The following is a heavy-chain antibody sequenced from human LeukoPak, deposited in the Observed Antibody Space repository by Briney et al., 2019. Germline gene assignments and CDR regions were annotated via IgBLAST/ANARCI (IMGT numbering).Heavy chain of an antibody. CDR3: AKGVPVTFDY. CDR2: IWYDGSNK. D-gene: IGHD2-2*01. V-gene: IGHV3-33*06. Sequence: SGRSLRLSCAASGFTFRNYGMYWVRQAPGKGLEWVAVIWYDGSNKYYADSVKGRFTISRDNSKNTLYLQMNSLRAEDTAVYYCAKGVPVTFDYWGQGTLVTVSS. CDR1: GFTFRNYG. J-gene: IGHJ4*02.